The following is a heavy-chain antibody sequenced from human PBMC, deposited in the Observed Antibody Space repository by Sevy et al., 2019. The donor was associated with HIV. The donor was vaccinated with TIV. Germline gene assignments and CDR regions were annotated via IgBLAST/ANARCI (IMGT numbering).Heavy chain of an antibody. CDR3: ASPLYQLLLSSAFDI. V-gene: IGHV3-23*01. D-gene: IGHD2-2*01. CDR1: GFTFSIYA. J-gene: IGHJ3*02. Sequence: GGSLRLSCAASGFTFSIYAMSWVRQAPGKGLEWVSVISITGGSTYYADSVKGRFTISRDNSKNTLYLQMNSLRAEDTAVYYCASPLYQLLLSSAFDIWGQGTMVTVSS. CDR2: ISITGGST.